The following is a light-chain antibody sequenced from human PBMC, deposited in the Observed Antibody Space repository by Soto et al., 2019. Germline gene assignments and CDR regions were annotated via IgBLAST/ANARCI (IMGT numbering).Light chain of an antibody. Sequence: DIQMTQSPSTLSASVGDRVTITCRASQSISNRLAWYHQKPGKTPNLLIYDASNLGSGVPSRFSGSGSGTEFTLTISSLQSDDFATYYCQQYDTYSTFGQGTKVEIK. CDR3: QQYDTYST. J-gene: IGKJ1*01. V-gene: IGKV1-5*01. CDR2: DAS. CDR1: QSISNR.